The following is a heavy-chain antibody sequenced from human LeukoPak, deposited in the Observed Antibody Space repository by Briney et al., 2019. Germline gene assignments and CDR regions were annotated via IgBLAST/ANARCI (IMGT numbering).Heavy chain of an antibody. D-gene: IGHD3-3*01. CDR2: INPNSGGT. CDR1: GYNFTGYY. V-gene: IGHV1-2*02. Sequence: GASVKVSCKASGYNFTGYYMHWVRQASGQGLEWMGWINPNSGGTNYAQKFQGRVTMTRDTSISTAYMELSRLRSDDTAVYYCARDPVFWSGYESYYYYMDVWGKGTTVTVSS. J-gene: IGHJ6*03. CDR3: ARDPVFWSGYESYYYYMDV.